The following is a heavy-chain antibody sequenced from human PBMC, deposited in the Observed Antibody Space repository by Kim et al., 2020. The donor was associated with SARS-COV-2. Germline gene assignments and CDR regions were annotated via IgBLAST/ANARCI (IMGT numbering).Heavy chain of an antibody. CDR3: ARSRYCSSTSCYNYGMDV. J-gene: IGHJ6*02. D-gene: IGHD2-2*02. CDR2: IYSGGST. Sequence: GGSLRLSCAASGFTVSSNYMSWVRQAPGKGLEWVSVIYSGGSTYYADSVKGRFTISRDNSKNTLYLQMNSLRAEDTAVYYCARSRYCSSTSCYNYGMDVWGQGTTVTVSS. CDR1: GFTVSSNY. V-gene: IGHV3-53*01.